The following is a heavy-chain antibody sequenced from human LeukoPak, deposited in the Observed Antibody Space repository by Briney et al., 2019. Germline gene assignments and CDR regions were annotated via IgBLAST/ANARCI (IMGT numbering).Heavy chain of an antibody. J-gene: IGHJ3*02. CDR2: TYYRSKWYN. V-gene: IGHV6-1*01. CDR1: GDSVSSNSAS. Sequence: SQTLSLTRGISGDSVSSNSASWNWIRQSPSRGLEWLGRTYYRSKWYNDYAESVKSRIIINPDTSKNQFSLQLNSVTPEDTAVYYCSRGSAFDIWGHGTMVTVSS. CDR3: SRGSAFDI.